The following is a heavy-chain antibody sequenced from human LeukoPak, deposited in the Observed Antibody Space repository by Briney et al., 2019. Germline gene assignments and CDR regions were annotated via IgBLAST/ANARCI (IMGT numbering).Heavy chain of an antibody. CDR2: IRYDGNDK. CDR3: VKRGATVRRTYFFDS. CDR1: GFTFNAFG. Sequence: GGSLRLSCVAAGFTFNAFGMHWVRQAPGKGLEWVAFIRYDGNDKYYSGSVEGRFTISRDNPKNTLYLQMNSLRVEDTSFYYCVKRGATVRRTYFFDSWGQGALVTVSS. V-gene: IGHV3-30*02. D-gene: IGHD1-26*01. J-gene: IGHJ4*02.